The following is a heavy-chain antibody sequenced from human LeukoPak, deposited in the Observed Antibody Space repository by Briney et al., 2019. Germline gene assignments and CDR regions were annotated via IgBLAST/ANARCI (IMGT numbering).Heavy chain of an antibody. D-gene: IGHD4-11*01. Sequence: SETLSLTCAVYGGSFSGYYWSWISQPPGKGMEWIGEINHSGSTNYNPSLKRRVTISVDTSKNQFSLKLSSVTAADTAVYYCARVKNRMTTGPFDYWGQGTLVTVSS. CDR1: GGSFSGYY. J-gene: IGHJ4*02. CDR2: INHSGST. V-gene: IGHV4-34*01. CDR3: ARVKNRMTTGPFDY.